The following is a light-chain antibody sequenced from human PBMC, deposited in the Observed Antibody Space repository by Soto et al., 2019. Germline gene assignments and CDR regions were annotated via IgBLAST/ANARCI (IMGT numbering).Light chain of an antibody. CDR3: QQYNDRPPIT. CDR2: GAS. Sequence: EIVLTQPPATLSLSPVERGSRSCRASHSVAFFLAWYKQNPGQPPRHLIYGASSRATGIPDRFSGSESGTDFTLTISRLEPEDFAVYYCQQYNDRPPITFGQGTRLEI. J-gene: IGKJ5*01. V-gene: IGKV3-11*01. CDR1: HSVAFF.